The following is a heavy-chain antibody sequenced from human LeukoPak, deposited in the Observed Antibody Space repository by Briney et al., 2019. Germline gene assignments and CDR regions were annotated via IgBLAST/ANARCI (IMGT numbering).Heavy chain of an antibody. V-gene: IGHV3-21*04. Sequence: GGSLRLSCAASGFTFSSYSMNWVRQAPGKGLEWVSSISSSSSYIYYADSVKGRFTISRDNSKNTLYLQMNSLRAEDTAVYYCARQPSLLRPAETWGQGTLVTVSS. D-gene: IGHD2/OR15-2a*01. CDR2: ISSSSSYI. J-gene: IGHJ5*02. CDR3: ARQPSLLRPAET. CDR1: GFTFSSYS.